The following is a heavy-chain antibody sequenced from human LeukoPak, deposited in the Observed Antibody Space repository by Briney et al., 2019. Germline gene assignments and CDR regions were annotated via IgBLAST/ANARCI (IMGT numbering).Heavy chain of an antibody. CDR1: GFTFGSYS. CDR2: ISSGSRTI. Sequence: GGSLKLSCAASGFTFGSYSMNWVRQAPGKGLEWISYISSGSRTIYYADSVEGRFTVSRDNAKNSLYLQMRSLRAEDTAVYYCARESITGHRDFDYWGQGTLVTVSS. V-gene: IGHV3-48*01. CDR3: ARESITGHRDFDY. D-gene: IGHD1-20*01. J-gene: IGHJ4*02.